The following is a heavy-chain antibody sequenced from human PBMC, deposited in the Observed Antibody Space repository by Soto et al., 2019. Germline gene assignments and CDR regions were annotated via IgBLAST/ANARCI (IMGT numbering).Heavy chain of an antibody. Sequence: LRLSCAASGFTFSSNTMHWVRQAPGRGLEWVAVISQDGGIQHYADSVKGRFTISRDNSESTLYLQMNGLSSEDTAVYYCVTSELSFAYWGQGSLVTVSS. D-gene: IGHD1-26*01. V-gene: IGHV3-30-3*01. CDR1: GFTFSSNT. CDR3: VTSELSFAY. J-gene: IGHJ4*02. CDR2: ISQDGGIQ.